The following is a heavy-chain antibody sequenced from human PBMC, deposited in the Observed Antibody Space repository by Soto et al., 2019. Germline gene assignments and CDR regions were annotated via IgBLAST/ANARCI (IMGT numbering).Heavy chain of an antibody. D-gene: IGHD6-13*01. Sequence: GGSLRLSCAASGFTFSSYAMSWVRQAPGKGLEWVSAISGSGGSTYYADSVKGRFTISRDNSKNTLYLQMNSLRAEDTAVYYCAKTPYSSRRTHKTNDYWGQGTLVTVSS. CDR2: ISGSGGST. J-gene: IGHJ4*02. CDR3: AKTPYSSRRTHKTNDY. V-gene: IGHV3-23*01. CDR1: GFTFSSYA.